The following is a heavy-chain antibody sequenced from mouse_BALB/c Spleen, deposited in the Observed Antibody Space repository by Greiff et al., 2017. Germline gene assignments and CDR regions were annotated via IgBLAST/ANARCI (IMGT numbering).Heavy chain of an antibody. CDR1: GYTFTSYV. CDR3: ASGYYLYYFDY. J-gene: IGHJ2*01. D-gene: IGHD2-3*01. V-gene: IGHV1-14*01. Sequence: VQLKESGPELVKPGASVKMSCKASGYTFTSYVMHWVKQKPGQGLEWIGYINPYNDGTKYNEKFKGKATLTSDKSSSTAYMELSSLTSEDSAVYYCASGYYLYYFDYWGQGTTLTVSS. CDR2: INPYNDGT.